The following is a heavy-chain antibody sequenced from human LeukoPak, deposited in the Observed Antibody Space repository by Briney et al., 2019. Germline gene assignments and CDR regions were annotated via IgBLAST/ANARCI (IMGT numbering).Heavy chain of an antibody. J-gene: IGHJ6*02. CDR2: INTNTRNP. D-gene: IGHD3-3*01. CDR3: ARDAVYDFWSGYSITYGMDV. CDR1: GYTFTSYA. Sequence: EASVKVSCKASGYTFTSYAMNWVRQAPGQGLEWMGWINTNTRNPTYAQGFTGRFVFSLDTSVSTAYLQISSLKAEDTAVYYCARDAVYDFWSGYSITYGMDVWGQGTTVTVSS. V-gene: IGHV7-4-1*02.